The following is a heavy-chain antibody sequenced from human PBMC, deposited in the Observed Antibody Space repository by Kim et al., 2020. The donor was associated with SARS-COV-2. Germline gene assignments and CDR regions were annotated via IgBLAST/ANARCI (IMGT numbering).Heavy chain of an antibody. V-gene: IGHV1-69*13. CDR3: ARPGGGDRHDAFDI. J-gene: IGHJ3*02. D-gene: IGHD2-21*02. CDR1: GGTFSSYA. Sequence: SVKVSCKASGGTFSSYAITWVRQAPGQGLEWMGGIIPIFGTTNYAQKFQGRVTITADEPTNTGYMELSSLRSEDTAVYYCARPGGGDRHDAFDIWGQGTMVTVSS. CDR2: IIPIFGTT.